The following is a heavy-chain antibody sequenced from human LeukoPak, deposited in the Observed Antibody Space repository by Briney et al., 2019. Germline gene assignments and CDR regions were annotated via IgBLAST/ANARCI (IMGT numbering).Heavy chain of an antibody. CDR1: GGSFNGYS. J-gene: IGHJ6*03. CDR2: IHHSGST. Sequence: SETLSLTCAVDGGSFNGYSWSWIRQLPGKGLEWIGEIHHSGSTNYNPSLKSRVTISVDTSKNQFSLKLSSVTAADTAVYYCARDYYYYYYMDVWGKGTTVTVSS. CDR3: ARDYYYYYYMDV. V-gene: IGHV4-34*01.